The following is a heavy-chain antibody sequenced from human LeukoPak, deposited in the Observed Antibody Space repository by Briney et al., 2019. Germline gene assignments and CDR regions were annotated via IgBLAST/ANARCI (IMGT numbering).Heavy chain of an antibody. Sequence: GGSLRLSCAASGFTFSDYSMNWDRQAPGKGLEWVSYIGSRSNRIYYADSVKGRFTISRDNAKNSLYLQMNSLRAEDTAVYYCARDGYSGTAYWGQGTLVTVSS. J-gene: IGHJ4*02. V-gene: IGHV3-48*04. D-gene: IGHD5-12*01. CDR3: ARDGYSGTAY. CDR1: GFTFSDYS. CDR2: IGSRSNRI.